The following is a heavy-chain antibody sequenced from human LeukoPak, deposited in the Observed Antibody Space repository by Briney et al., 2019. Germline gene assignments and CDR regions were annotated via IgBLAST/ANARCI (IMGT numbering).Heavy chain of an antibody. J-gene: IGHJ6*03. CDR3: ARVQLWSTKHYYYMDV. Sequence: GASVKVSCKASGGTFSSYAISWVRQAPGQGLEWMGGIIPIFGTANYAQKFQGRVTITTDESTSTAHMELSSLRSEDTAVYYCARVQLWSTKHYYYMDVWGKGTTVTVSS. CDR1: GGTFSSYA. D-gene: IGHD5-18*01. CDR2: IIPIFGTA. V-gene: IGHV1-69*05.